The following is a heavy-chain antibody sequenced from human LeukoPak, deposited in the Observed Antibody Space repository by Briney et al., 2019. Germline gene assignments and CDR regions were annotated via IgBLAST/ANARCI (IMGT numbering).Heavy chain of an antibody. CDR1: GFTFSDYY. D-gene: IGHD3-3*01. CDR3: VRDGRGGYDFWSGFRNWFDP. Sequence: GGSLRLSCAASGFTFSDYYMSWIRQAPGKGLEWVSYISSSSSAIYYADSVKGRFTISRDNAKNSLYLQMNSLRAEDTAVYYCVRDGRGGYDFWSGFRNWFDPWGQGTLVTVSS. V-gene: IGHV3-11*04. J-gene: IGHJ5*02. CDR2: ISSSSSAI.